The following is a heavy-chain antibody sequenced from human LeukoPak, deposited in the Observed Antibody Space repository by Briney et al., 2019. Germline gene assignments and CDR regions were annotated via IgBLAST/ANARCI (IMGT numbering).Heavy chain of an antibody. V-gene: IGHV4-4*09. D-gene: IGHD1-26*01. J-gene: IGHJ5*02. CDR3: AQRQGPMSGTYDYFDP. CDR1: GGSISGYY. CDR2: IHSNGYT. Sequence: KPSETLSLTCTVSGGSISGYYWTWIRQPPGQGLEWIAYIHSNGYTNYNPSLRSRVTISVDPSKNQFSLTVTPVTAADTAIYYCAQRQGPMSGTYDYFDPWGQGALVTVS.